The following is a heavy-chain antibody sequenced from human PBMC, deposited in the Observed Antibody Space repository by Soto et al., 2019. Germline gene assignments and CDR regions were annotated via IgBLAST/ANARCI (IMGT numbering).Heavy chain of an antibody. CDR1: GGSISSYY. CDR3: ARVGTNYDFWSGYYTRYYGMDV. V-gene: IGHV4-59*01. Sequence: SETLSLTCTVSGGSISSYYWSWIRQPPGKGLEWIGYIYYSGSTNYNPSLKSRVTISVDTSKNQFSLKLSSVTAADTAVYYCARVGTNYDFWSGYYTRYYGMDVWGQGTTVIVSS. D-gene: IGHD3-3*01. J-gene: IGHJ6*02. CDR2: IYYSGST.